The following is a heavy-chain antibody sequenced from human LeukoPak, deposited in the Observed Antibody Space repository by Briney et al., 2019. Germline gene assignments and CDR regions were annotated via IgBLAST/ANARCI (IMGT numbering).Heavy chain of an antibody. CDR2: IYYSGDT. D-gene: IGHD6-19*01. J-gene: IGHJ6*03. V-gene: IGHV4-39*01. CDR1: GGSISSSSYY. CDR3: ARHQWHYYYYMGV. Sequence: PSETLSLTCTVSGGSISSSSYYWGWIRPPPGKGLEWIGSIYYSGDTYYNPSLKSRRVTISVDTSKNQFSLGLSSVTAADTAVYYCARHQWHYYYYMGVWGKGSTVTVSS.